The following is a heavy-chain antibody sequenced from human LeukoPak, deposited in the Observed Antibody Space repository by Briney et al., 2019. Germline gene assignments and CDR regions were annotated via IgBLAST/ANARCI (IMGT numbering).Heavy chain of an antibody. CDR2: IYTSGST. D-gene: IGHD1-14*01. V-gene: IGHV4-4*07. CDR1: GGSIGTYY. CDR3: ARGGVTDPFDY. J-gene: IGHJ4*02. Sequence: SETLSLTCTISGGSIGTYYWSWIRQPAGKGLEWIGRIYTSGSTNYNPSLKSRVSMSLDTSKNQFSLKLTSVTAADTALYYCARGGVTDPFDYWGQGTLITVSS.